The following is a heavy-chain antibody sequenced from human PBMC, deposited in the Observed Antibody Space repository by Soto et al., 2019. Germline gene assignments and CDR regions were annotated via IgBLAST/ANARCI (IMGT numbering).Heavy chain of an antibody. D-gene: IGHD3-3*02. CDR2: LSDDGSNK. V-gene: IGHV3-30-3*01. CDR3: ARHLSHLKFGWFDP. Sequence: QEQLVESGGGVVQPGRSLRLSCAASGFTFSNYAFHWARQAPGKGLEWVAILSDDGSNKDYAGSVKGRFTISRDNSRNTLYLQINGLRPEDTAVYYCARHLSHLKFGWFDPWGQGTLVIVSS. CDR1: GFTFSNYA. J-gene: IGHJ5*02.